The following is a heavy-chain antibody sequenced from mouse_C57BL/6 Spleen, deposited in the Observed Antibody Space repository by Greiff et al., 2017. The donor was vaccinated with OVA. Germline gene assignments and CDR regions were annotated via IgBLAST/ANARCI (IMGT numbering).Heavy chain of an antibody. Sequence: QVQLQQPGAELVRPGSSVKLSCKASGYTFTSYWMHWVKQRPIQGLEWIGNIDPSDSETHYNQKFKDKATLTVDKSSSTAYMQLSSLTSEDSAVYYGARGDYYYGSSPYAMDYWGQGTSVTVSS. V-gene: IGHV1-52*01. CDR3: ARGDYYYGSSPYAMDY. CDR1: GYTFTSYW. J-gene: IGHJ4*01. CDR2: IDPSDSET. D-gene: IGHD1-1*01.